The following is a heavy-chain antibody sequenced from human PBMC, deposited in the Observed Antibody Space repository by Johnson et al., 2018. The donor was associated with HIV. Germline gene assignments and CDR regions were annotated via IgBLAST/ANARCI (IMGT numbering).Heavy chain of an antibody. D-gene: IGHD4-17*01. J-gene: IGHJ3*02. CDR3: AKDNVGDPKNAVDS. V-gene: IGHV3-9*01. CDR2: ISWNSGSI. Sequence: VQLVESGGGLVKPGGSLRLSCAASGFTFSNAWMTWVRQAPGKGLEWVSGISWNSGSIGYADSVKGRFTISRDNAKNSLYLQMNSLRAEDSALYYCAKDNVGDPKNAVDSWGQGTMVTVSA. CDR1: GFTFSNAW.